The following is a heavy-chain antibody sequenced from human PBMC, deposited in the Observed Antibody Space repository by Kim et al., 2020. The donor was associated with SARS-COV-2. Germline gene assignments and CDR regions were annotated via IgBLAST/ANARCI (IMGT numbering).Heavy chain of an antibody. CDR2: IYYSGST. Sequence: SETLSLTCTVSGGSISSSSYYWGWIRQPPGKGLEWIGSIYYSGSTYYNPSLKSRVTISVDTSKNQFSLKLSSVTAADTAVYYCARHVAQTPITIFGVVRPGNFDYWGQGTLVTVSS. D-gene: IGHD3-3*01. CDR1: GGSISSSSYY. V-gene: IGHV4-39*01. CDR3: ARHVAQTPITIFGVVRPGNFDY. J-gene: IGHJ4*02.